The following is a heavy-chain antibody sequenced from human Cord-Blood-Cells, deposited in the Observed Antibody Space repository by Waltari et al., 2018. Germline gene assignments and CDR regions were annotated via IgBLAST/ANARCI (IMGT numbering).Heavy chain of an antibody. CDR2: IYYSGST. Sequence: QVQLQESGPGLVKPSQTLSLTCTISGGSISSGGYYWSWIRQHPGKGLEWIGYIYYSGSTDCSPPRKRRVTMSVDTAKNQFCRKLSSGTAADTAVYYGARVWFREAVWFDPWGQGTLVTVSS. V-gene: IGHV4-31*03. J-gene: IGHJ5*02. CDR3: ARVWFREAVWFDP. CDR1: GGSISSGGYY. D-gene: IGHD3-10*01.